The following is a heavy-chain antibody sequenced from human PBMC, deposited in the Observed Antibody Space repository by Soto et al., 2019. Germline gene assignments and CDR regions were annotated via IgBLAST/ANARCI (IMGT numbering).Heavy chain of an antibody. J-gene: IGHJ5*02. Sequence: SEILSLTCTVAGGSISSSSYYWCWIRHPPGKGLEWIGSIYYSGSTYYNPSLKSRVTISVDTSKNQFSLKLSSVTAADTAVYYCARQRSSMTRIAAAGRGNWFDPWGQGTLVTVSS. CDR1: GGSISSSSYY. V-gene: IGHV4-39*01. D-gene: IGHD6-13*01. CDR3: ARQRSSMTRIAAAGRGNWFDP. CDR2: IYYSGST.